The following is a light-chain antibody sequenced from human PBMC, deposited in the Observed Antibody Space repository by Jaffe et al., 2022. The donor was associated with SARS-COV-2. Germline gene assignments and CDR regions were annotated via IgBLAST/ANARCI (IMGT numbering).Light chain of an antibody. CDR3: GTWDSSLSPGGV. Sequence: QSVLTQPPSVSAAPGQKVTISCSGTSSNIGNNYVSWYRQFPGTAPKLLIYDNNKRPSGIPDRFSGSKSGTSATLDITGLQTGDEADYYCGTWDSSLSPGGVFGGGTKLTVL. V-gene: IGLV1-51*01. CDR1: SSNIGNNY. CDR2: DNN. J-gene: IGLJ3*02.